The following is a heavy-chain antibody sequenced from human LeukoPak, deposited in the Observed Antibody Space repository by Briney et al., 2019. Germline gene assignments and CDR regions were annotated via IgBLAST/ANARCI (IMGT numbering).Heavy chain of an antibody. CDR3: AREDYSYGDYNYMDV. D-gene: IGHD5-18*01. CDR1: GGSLSSYY. Sequence: SETLSLTCTVSGGSLSSYYWSWIRQPPGKGLEWIGYIYYSGSTNYNPSLKSRVTISVDTSKNQFSLKLSSVTAADTAVYYCAREDYSYGDYNYMDVWGKGTTVTVSS. V-gene: IGHV4-59*01. CDR2: IYYSGST. J-gene: IGHJ6*03.